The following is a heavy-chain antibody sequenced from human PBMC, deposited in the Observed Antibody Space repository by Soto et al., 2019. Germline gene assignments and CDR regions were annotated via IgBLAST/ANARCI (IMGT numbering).Heavy chain of an antibody. CDR3: ARAPRGQLAPFDS. D-gene: IGHD6-19*01. Sequence: GGSLRLSCAASGFTFRNYAMSWVRQAPGKGLEWVSTISSNHLNTYYADSVKGRFTISRDNSKNALYLQMNSLRVEDTAVYHCARAPRGQLAPFDSWGQGTLVTVSS. J-gene: IGHJ5*01. CDR1: GFTFRNYA. V-gene: IGHV3-23*01. CDR2: ISSNHLNT.